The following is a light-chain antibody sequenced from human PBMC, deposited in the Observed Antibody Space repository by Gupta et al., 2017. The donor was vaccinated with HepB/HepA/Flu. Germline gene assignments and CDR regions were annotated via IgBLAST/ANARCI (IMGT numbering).Light chain of an antibody. CDR1: SSNIGTNT. CDR3: ATWDASLNGVV. Sequence: HSVLTQPPSASGTPGHRVTISCSGSSSNIGTNTVNWYQQLPGTAPKLLIYSNNKRPSGVPDRFSGSESGTSASLAISGLQSDDEADYYCATWDASLNGVVFGGGTKLTVL. V-gene: IGLV1-44*01. J-gene: IGLJ2*01. CDR2: SNN.